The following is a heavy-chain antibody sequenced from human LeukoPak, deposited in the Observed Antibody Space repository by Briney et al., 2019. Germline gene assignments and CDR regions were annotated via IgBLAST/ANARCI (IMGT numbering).Heavy chain of an antibody. V-gene: IGHV4-59*08. Sequence: KSSETLSLTCTVSGGSISSYYWSWIRQPPGKGLEWIGYIYYSGYTDYNPSLKSRVTMSVDTSKNQFSLKLTSVTAADTAVYYCATLQSSGYDYSDYWGQGILVTVSS. CDR3: ATLQSSGYDYSDY. CDR1: GGSISSYY. J-gene: IGHJ4*02. CDR2: IYYSGYT. D-gene: IGHD3-22*01.